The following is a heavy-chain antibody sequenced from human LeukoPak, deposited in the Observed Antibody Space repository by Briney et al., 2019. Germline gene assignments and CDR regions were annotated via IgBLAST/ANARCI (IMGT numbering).Heavy chain of an antibody. D-gene: IGHD2-2*01. CDR3: ARVVPPAMDYYYGMDV. V-gene: IGHV1-46*01. Sequence: ASVKVSCKASGYTFTSYYMHWVRQAPGQGLEWMGIIKPSGGSTSYAQKFQGRVTMTRDTSTSTVYMELSSLRSEDTAVYYCARVVPPAMDYYYGMDVWGQGTTVTVSS. CDR2: IKPSGGST. CDR1: GYTFTSYY. J-gene: IGHJ6*02.